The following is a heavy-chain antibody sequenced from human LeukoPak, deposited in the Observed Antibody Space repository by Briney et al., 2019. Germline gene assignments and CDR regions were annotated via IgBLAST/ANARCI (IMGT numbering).Heavy chain of an antibody. V-gene: IGHV4-30-2*01. CDR2: IYHSGST. CDR1: GGSISSGGYS. Sequence: PSETLSLTCAVSGGSISSGGYSWSWLRQPPGTGLEWIGYIYHSGSTYYNPSLKSRVTISVDRSKNQFSLKLSSVTAADTAVYYCARGRYSGYDYVDYWGQGTLVTVSS. D-gene: IGHD5-12*01. CDR3: ARGRYSGYDYVDY. J-gene: IGHJ4*02.